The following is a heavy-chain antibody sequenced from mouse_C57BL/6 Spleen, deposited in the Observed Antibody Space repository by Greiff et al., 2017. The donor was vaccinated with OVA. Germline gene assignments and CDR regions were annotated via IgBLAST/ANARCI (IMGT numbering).Heavy chain of an antibody. Sequence: QVQLQQPGAELVKPGASVKLSCKASGYTFTSYWMHWVKQRPGQGLEWIGMIHPNSGSSNYNEKFKSKATLTVDKSSSTAYMQLISLTSEDSAVYYCARLYDAWFAYWGQGTLVTVSA. CDR1: GYTFTSYW. CDR3: ARLYDAWFAY. CDR2: IHPNSGSS. J-gene: IGHJ3*01. V-gene: IGHV1-64*01. D-gene: IGHD2-3*01.